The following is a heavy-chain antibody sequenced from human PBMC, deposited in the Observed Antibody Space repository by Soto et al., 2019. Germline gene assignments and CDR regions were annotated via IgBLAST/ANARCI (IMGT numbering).Heavy chain of an antibody. CDR1: GDSISSNY. CDR2: IYYSGNP. Sequence: QVQLQESGPGLVPPSETLSLTCTVSGDSISSNYWSWIRQPPGKGLEWIGYIYYSGNPTYNPSSQSRVTMSGDRSRNQLSLRLSSLTAADTAVYYCARNSPLLENEYYGMAVWGQGTPVTVSS. J-gene: IGHJ6*02. CDR3: ARNSPLLENEYYGMAV. V-gene: IGHV4-59*08. D-gene: IGHD1-1*01.